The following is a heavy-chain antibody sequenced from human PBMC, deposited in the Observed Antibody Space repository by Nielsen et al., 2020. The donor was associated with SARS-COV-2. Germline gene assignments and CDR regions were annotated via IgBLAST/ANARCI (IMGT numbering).Heavy chain of an antibody. Sequence: GGSLRLSCAASGFTFSSYGMHWVRQAPGKGLEWVALISDDGSNKYYADSVKGRFTISRDNSKNTLYLQMNSLRAEDTAVYYCAKFGITIFWGQGTLVTVSS. J-gene: IGHJ4*02. CDR2: ISDDGSNK. CDR3: AKFGITIF. CDR1: GFTFSSYG. V-gene: IGHV3-30*18. D-gene: IGHD3-3*02.